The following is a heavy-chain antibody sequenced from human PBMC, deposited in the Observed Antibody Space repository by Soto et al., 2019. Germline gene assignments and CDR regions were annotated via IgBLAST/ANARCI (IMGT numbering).Heavy chain of an antibody. V-gene: IGHV4-59*01. CDR2: IYYSGST. CDR1: GGSISSYY. CDR3: AREIVGHDAFDI. D-gene: IGHD3-22*01. Sequence: SETLSLTCTVSGGSISSYYWSWIRQPPGKGLEWIGYIYYSGSTNYNPSLKSRVTISVDTSKNQFSLKLSSVTAADTAVYYCAREIVGHDAFDIWGQGTMVTV. J-gene: IGHJ3*02.